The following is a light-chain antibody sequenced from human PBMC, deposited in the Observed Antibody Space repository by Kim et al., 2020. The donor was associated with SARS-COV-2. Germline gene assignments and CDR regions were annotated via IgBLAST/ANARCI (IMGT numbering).Light chain of an antibody. CDR2: YDS. Sequence: ELTQPPSVSVAPGKTARITCGGNNIGSKSVHWYQQKPGQAPVLVIYYDSDRPSGIPERFSGSNSGNTATLTISRVEAGDEADYYCQVWDSSSDHRGVF. CDR3: QVWDSSSDHRGV. J-gene: IGLJ3*02. CDR1: NIGSKS. V-gene: IGLV3-21*04.